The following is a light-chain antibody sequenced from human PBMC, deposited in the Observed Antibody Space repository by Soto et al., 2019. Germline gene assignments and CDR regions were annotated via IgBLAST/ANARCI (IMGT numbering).Light chain of an antibody. CDR1: SSDVGGYNY. J-gene: IGLJ3*02. CDR3: CSYAGSSFWV. Sequence: QSALTQPRSVSGSPGQSVTISCTVTSSDVGGYNYVSWYQQHPGKAPKLMIYDVSKRPSGVPDRFSGSKSGNTASLTISGLQAEDEADYYCCSYAGSSFWVFGGGTKLTVL. V-gene: IGLV2-11*01. CDR2: DVS.